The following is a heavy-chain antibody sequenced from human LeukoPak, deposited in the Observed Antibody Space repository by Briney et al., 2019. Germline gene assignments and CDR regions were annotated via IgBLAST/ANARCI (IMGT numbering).Heavy chain of an antibody. CDR1: GGTFSSYA. CDR3: ARAGYSSGWGNNWFDP. D-gene: IGHD6-19*01. Sequence: GASVKVSCKASGGTFSSYAISWVRQAPGQGLEWMGWINPNSGGTNYAQKLQGRVTMTTDTSTSTAYMELRSLRSDDTAVYYCARAGYSSGWGNNWFDPWGQGTLVTVSS. J-gene: IGHJ5*02. V-gene: IGHV1-18*01. CDR2: INPNSGGT.